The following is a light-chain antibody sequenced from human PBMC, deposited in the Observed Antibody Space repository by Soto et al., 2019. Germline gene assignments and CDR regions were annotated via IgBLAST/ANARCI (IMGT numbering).Light chain of an antibody. J-gene: IGLJ1*01. CDR3: CSYAGSYDYV. CDR1: SSDVGAYNY. CDR2: GVN. Sequence: QSALTQPRSVSGSPGQSVTISCTGSSSDVGAYNYVSWYQHNTGKAPKLLIYGVNKRPSGVPDRFSGSKFGNTASLTISGLQADDEATFYCCSYAGSYDYVFGTGTKVTVL. V-gene: IGLV2-11*01.